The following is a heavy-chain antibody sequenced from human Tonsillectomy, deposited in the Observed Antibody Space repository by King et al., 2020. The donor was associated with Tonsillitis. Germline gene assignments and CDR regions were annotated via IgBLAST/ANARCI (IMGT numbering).Heavy chain of an antibody. CDR1: GFTFSTYS. D-gene: IGHD3-3*01. V-gene: IGHV3-48*01. CDR3: ARDGVRAFHY. Sequence: VQLVESGGGLLQPGGSLRLSCAASGFTFSTYSMNWVRQAPGKGLEWVSYISGTGITIYYADSVKGRFTISRDNAKNSLFLQVNSLRAEDTAVYYCARDGVRAFHYWGQGTLVTVSS. J-gene: IGHJ4*02. CDR2: ISGTGITI.